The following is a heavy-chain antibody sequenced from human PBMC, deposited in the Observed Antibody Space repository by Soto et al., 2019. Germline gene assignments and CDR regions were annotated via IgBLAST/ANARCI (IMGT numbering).Heavy chain of an antibody. CDR1: GFTFSSYS. V-gene: IGHV3-48*01. J-gene: IGHJ4*02. CDR3: ARFCGIFGVVTHYFDY. D-gene: IGHD3-3*01. CDR2: ISSSSSTI. Sequence: EVQLVESGGGLVQPGGSLRISCAASGFTFSSYSMNWVRQAPGKGLEWVSYISSSSSTIYYADSVKGRFTISRDNAKNSLYLQMNSLRAEDTAVYYCARFCGIFGVVTHYFDYWGQGTLVTVSS.